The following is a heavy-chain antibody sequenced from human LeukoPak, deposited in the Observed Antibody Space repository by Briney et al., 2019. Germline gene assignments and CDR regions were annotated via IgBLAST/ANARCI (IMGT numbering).Heavy chain of an antibody. J-gene: IGHJ4*02. Sequence: GGSLRLSCAASGFTFSSYGMSWVRQAPGKGLEWVSAISGSGGSTYYADSVKGRFTISRDNSENTLYLQMNSLRAEDTAVYYCAKAPGISGSDPFFDYWGQGTLVTVSS. V-gene: IGHV3-23*01. CDR2: ISGSGGST. CDR1: GFTFSSYG. CDR3: AKAPGISGSDPFFDY. D-gene: IGHD3-10*01.